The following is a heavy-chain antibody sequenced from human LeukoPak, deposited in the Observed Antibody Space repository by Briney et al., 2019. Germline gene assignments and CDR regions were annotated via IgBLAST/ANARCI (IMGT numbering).Heavy chain of an antibody. J-gene: IGHJ3*02. D-gene: IGHD3-22*01. CDR1: GYTFTGYY. CDR3: ARDLVYYDSSGDAFDI. V-gene: IGHV1-2*02. CDR2: INPNSGGT. Sequence: GASVKVSCKASGYTFTGYYVHWVRQAPGQGLEWMGWINPNSGGTNYAQKFQGRVTMTRDTSISTAYMELSRLRSDDTAVYYCARDLVYYDSSGDAFDIWGQGTMVTVSS.